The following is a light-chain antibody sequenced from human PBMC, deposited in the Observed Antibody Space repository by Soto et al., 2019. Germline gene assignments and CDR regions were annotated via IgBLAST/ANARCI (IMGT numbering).Light chain of an antibody. CDR3: QQSNNYPWT. CDR1: QYIHNY. CDR2: DAA. Sequence: DIQMTQSPSTLSASVGDRVTITCRASQYIHNYLAWYQQKPGQAPKLLIYDAANLESGVPSRFSGSGTGTELPLTISKLQHDDFASYYWQQSNNYPWTFGQGTRVEI. J-gene: IGKJ1*01. V-gene: IGKV1-5*03.